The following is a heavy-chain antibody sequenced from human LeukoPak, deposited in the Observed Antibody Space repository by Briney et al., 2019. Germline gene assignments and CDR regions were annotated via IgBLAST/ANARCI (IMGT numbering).Heavy chain of an antibody. CDR2: IYYSGST. J-gene: IGHJ4*02. CDR1: GGSISSYY. V-gene: IGHV4-59*08. D-gene: IGHD3-10*01. Sequence: KPSETLSLTCTVSGGSISSYYWSWIRQPPGKGLEWIGYIYYSGSTNYNPSLKSRVTISVDTSKNQFSLKLSSVTAADTAVYYCASIPEYYYGSGSYLVENYFDYWGQGTLVTVSS. CDR3: ASIPEYYYGSGSYLVENYFDY.